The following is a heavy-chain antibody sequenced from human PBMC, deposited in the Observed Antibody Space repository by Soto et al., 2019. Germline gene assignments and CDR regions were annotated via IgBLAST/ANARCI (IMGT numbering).Heavy chain of an antibody. CDR2: IYPGDSET. J-gene: IGHJ4*01. CDR3: SITRHYHGAAFDS. D-gene: IGHD3-10*01. V-gene: IGHV5-51*01. CDR1: AFTFTNYY. Sequence: GESLKISCHGSAFTFTNYYIEWVRQMPGKGLEWMGIIYPGDSETTYSPSFQGQVTFSVDKSLNIAYLQWSSLKASDTAIYYCSITRHYHGAAFDSWGHGTLVTVSS.